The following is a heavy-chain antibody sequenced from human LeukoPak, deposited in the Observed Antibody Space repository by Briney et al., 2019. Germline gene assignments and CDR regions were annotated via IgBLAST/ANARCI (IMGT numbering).Heavy chain of an antibody. CDR3: ARGSYYGSGSYYNSGRITNGMDV. CDR1: GYTFTSCG. J-gene: IGHJ6*04. CDR2: ISAYNGNT. Sequence: ASVKVSCKASGYTFTSCGISWVRQAPGQGLEWMGWISAYNGNTNYAQKLQGRVTMTTDTSTSTAYMELRSLRSDDTAVYYCARGSYYGSGSYYNSGRITNGMDVWGKGTTVTVSS. D-gene: IGHD3-10*01. V-gene: IGHV1-18*04.